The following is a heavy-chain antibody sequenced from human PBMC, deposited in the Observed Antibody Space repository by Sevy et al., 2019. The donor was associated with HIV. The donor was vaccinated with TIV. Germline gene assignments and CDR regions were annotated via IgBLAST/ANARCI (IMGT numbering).Heavy chain of an antibody. D-gene: IGHD2-15*01. J-gene: IGHJ4*02. CDR1: GFGLSNHA. Sequence: GGSLRLSCAASGFGLSNHAMIWVRQAPGKGLEWVAGISYDARKKYCADSVRGRLTISRDDSKNTLYLQMNSLTTEDTAVYYCARLVGYCSGGRCSIIDFWGQGTLVTVSS. CDR2: ISYDARKK. CDR3: ARLVGYCSGGRCSIIDF. V-gene: IGHV3-30*01.